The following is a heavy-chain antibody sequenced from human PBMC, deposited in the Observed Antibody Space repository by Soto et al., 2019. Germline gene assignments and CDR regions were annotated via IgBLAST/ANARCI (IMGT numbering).Heavy chain of an antibody. D-gene: IGHD5-12*01. J-gene: IGHJ4*02. CDR2: IKDGGRT. Sequence: QVQLQQWGAGLLKPSETLSLNCAVNGGSLSGYYWSWIRQPPGKGLEWIGEIKDGGRTNYSPSLKGXVTXSXAPSNNQFSLRLYSVTAADTGVYYCARGQEGVVATHWDQGTLVTVSS. V-gene: IGHV4-34*01. CDR1: GGSLSGYY. CDR3: ARGQEGVVATH.